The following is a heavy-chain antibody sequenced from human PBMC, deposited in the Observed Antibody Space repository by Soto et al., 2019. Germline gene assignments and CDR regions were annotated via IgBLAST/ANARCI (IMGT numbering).Heavy chain of an antibody. CDR2: IDPIDSYT. CDR3: ARRYCSSASCPRNYYGMDV. J-gene: IGHJ6*02. Sequence: WIRHRPGEGLEWMGRIDPIDSYTNYSPSFQGHVTISADKSISTAYLQWSSLKASDTAMYYCARRYCSSASCPRNYYGMDVWGQGTTVTVSS. D-gene: IGHD2-2*01. V-gene: IGHV5-10-1*01.